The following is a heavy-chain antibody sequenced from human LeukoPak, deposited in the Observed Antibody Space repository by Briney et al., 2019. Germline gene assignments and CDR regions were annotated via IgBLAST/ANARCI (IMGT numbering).Heavy chain of an antibody. V-gene: IGHV3-30*04. CDR3: AGAGLYSSSAFEY. J-gene: IGHJ4*02. D-gene: IGHD6-6*01. Sequence: GTSLRLSCAASRFTFSNYAMPWVRQAPGKGLEWVAVISYDGGNKYYADSVKGRFTISRDNSKSTLYLQMSSLRDEDTAVYYCAGAGLYSSSAFEYWGQGALVTVSS. CDR1: RFTFSNYA. CDR2: ISYDGGNK.